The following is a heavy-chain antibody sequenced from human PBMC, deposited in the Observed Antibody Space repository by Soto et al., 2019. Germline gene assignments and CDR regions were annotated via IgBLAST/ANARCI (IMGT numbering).Heavy chain of an antibody. CDR1: GFTFSSYE. D-gene: IGHD6-13*01. CDR2: ISSGSSSK. J-gene: IGHJ4*02. CDR3: ARDLGVGEAGFEY. Sequence: EVQLVESGGGLVQPGGSLRLSCEASGFTFSSYEMNWVRQAPGKGLEWVSYISSGSSSKYYADSVKGRFTISRDNAKNSLYLQMTSLGAEDTAVYYCARDLGVGEAGFEYWGQGTLVTVSS. V-gene: IGHV3-48*03.